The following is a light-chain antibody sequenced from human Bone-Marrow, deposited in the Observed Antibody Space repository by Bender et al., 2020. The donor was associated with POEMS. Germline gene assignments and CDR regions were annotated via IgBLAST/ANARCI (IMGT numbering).Light chain of an antibody. V-gene: IGLV2-14*03. J-gene: IGLJ2*01. CDR2: GVR. CDR3: NSYTASNTPGGI. Sequence: QSALTQPASVSGSPGQSIAISCTGTSSDVGAYDYVAWYQQHPGKAPKLIIYGVRYRPSGVSARFSGSKSGNTASLTISGLQTDDEADYYCNSYTASNTPGGIFGGGTKLTVL. CDR1: SSDVGAYDY.